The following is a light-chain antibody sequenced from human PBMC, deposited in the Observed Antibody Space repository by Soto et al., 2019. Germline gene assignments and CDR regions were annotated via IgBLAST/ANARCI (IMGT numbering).Light chain of an antibody. CDR3: QQYNSYST. Sequence: DLPMTQSPSSLSASVGDTVTITGRSSQGIRNDLGWYQQKPGKAPKLLIYDASSLESGVPSRFSGSGSGTEFTLTISSLQPDDFATYYCQQYNSYSTFGQGTKVDI. CDR1: QGIRND. J-gene: IGKJ1*01. CDR2: DAS. V-gene: IGKV1-17*01.